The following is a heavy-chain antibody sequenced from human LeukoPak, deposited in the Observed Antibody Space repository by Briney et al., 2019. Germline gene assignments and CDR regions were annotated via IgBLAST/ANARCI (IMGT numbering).Heavy chain of an antibody. CDR2: INPSGGST. Sequence: ASVKVSCKASGYTFTSYYMHWVRQAPGQGLEWMGIINPSGGSTSYAQKFQGRVTMTRDTSTSTVYMELSSLRSEDTAVYYCASSTSCCGYYYYYMDVWGKGTTVTISS. CDR1: GYTFTSYY. J-gene: IGHJ6*03. CDR3: ASSTSCCGYYYYYMDV. V-gene: IGHV1-46*01. D-gene: IGHD2-2*01.